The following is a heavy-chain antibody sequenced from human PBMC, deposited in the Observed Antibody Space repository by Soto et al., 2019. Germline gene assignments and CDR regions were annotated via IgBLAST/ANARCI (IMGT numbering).Heavy chain of an antibody. D-gene: IGHD2-15*01. Sequence: SEPLCVTSTVSGGSLSSYDCSWIRQPPGKGLEWIGYIYYSGSTNYNPSLKSRVTISVDTSKNQFSLKLSSVTAADTAVYYCAREDIVANSFDPWGQGTLVTVSS. CDR1: GGSLSSYD. J-gene: IGHJ5*02. V-gene: IGHV4-59*01. CDR2: IYYSGST. CDR3: AREDIVANSFDP.